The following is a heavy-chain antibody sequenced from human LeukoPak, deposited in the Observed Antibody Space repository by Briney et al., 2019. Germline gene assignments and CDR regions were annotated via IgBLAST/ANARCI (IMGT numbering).Heavy chain of an antibody. J-gene: IGHJ4*02. CDR2: INDNGGRL. V-gene: IGHV3-23*01. CDR1: GFTFSTYT. Sequence: GGSLRLSCAASGFTFSTYTMGGVRPAPGEGLEWVADINDNGGRLYFADSGRVRISVSRDNSKSTVYLQMNSQRAEEIALYYCAKAGSVSYYDHWGQGTLVIVSS. CDR3: AKAGSVSYYDH. D-gene: IGHD3-10*01.